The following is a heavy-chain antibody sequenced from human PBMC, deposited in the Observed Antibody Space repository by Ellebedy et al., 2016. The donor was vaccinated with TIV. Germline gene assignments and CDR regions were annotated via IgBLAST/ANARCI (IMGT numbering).Heavy chain of an antibody. Sequence: AASVKVSCKASGYTFTDFGFSWVRQAPRQGLEWLGWISAYNGHTTYPQKFLGRVTMTTDTSTSTVYLELRSLTSADTAVYYCAREEGYGSGSYYTVWGQGTLVTVSS. CDR2: ISAYNGHT. J-gene: IGHJ4*02. CDR3: AREEGYGSGSYYTV. CDR1: GYTFTDFG. V-gene: IGHV1-18*04. D-gene: IGHD3-10*01.